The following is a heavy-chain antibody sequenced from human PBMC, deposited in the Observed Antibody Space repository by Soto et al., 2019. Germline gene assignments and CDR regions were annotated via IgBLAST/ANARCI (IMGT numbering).Heavy chain of an antibody. CDR1: GFTFSSYG. CDR2: IWYDGSNK. V-gene: IGHV3-33*01. CDR3: ARDLYCSGGSCYKYYYYYYGMDV. Sequence: QVQLVESGGGVVQPGRSLRLSCAASGFTFSSYGMHWVRQAPGKGLEWVAVIWYDGSNKYYADSVKGRFTISRDNSKNTLYLQMNSLRAEDTAVYYCARDLYCSGGSCYKYYYYYYGMDVWGQGTTVTVSS. D-gene: IGHD2-15*01. J-gene: IGHJ6*02.